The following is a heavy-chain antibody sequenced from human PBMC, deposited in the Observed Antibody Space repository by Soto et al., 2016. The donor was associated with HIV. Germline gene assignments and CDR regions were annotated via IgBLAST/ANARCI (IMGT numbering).Heavy chain of an antibody. D-gene: IGHD2-15*01. V-gene: IGHV4-59*01. CDR2: IYYSGTT. Sequence: QVQLQESGPALVKPSETLSLICTVSGGSINSYYWSWIRQPPGKGLQWIGYIYYSGTTNYNPSLKSRVTISVDRSKNQFYXKLRSVTAADTAVYYCARDSNFVVGLGTKFGFDPVGPGDALVTV. CDR3: ARDSNFVVGLGTKFGFDP. J-gene: IGHJ5*02. CDR1: GGSINSYY.